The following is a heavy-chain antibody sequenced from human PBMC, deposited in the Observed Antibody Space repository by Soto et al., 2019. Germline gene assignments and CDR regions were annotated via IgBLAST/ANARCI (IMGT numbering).Heavy chain of an antibody. CDR1: GFTFSSYA. D-gene: IGHD6-13*01. V-gene: IGHV3-30-3*01. J-gene: IGHJ4*02. CDR3: ARDRAAHPEYYFDY. CDR2: ISYDGSNK. Sequence: QVQLVESGGGVVQPGRSLRLSCAASGFTFSSYAMHWVRQAPGKGLEWVAAISYDGSNKYYADSVKGRFTISRDNSKNTLYLQMNSLRAEDTAVYYCARDRAAHPEYYFDYWGQGTLVTVSS.